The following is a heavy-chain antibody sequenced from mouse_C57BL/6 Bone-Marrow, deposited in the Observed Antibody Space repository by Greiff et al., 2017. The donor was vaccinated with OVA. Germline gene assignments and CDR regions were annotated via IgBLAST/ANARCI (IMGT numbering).Heavy chain of an antibody. CDR3: VYYDYDALFDY. J-gene: IGHJ2*01. D-gene: IGHD2-4*01. Sequence: QVHLKQSGAELVKPGASVKLSCKASGYTFTSYWMHWVKQRPGRGREWIGRIDPNSGGTKYNEKFKSKATLTVDKPSSTAYMQLSSLTSEDSAVYYCVYYDYDALFDYWGQGTTLTVSS. CDR1: GYTFTSYW. V-gene: IGHV1-72*01. CDR2: IDPNSGGT.